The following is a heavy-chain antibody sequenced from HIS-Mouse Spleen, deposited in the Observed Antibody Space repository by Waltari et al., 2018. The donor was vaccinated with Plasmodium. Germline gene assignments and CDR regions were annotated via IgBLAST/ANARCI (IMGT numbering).Heavy chain of an antibody. CDR3: ASSWYWYFDL. V-gene: IGHV3-7*01. CDR1: GFTFRIYW. CDR2: IKQDGSEK. D-gene: IGHD6-13*01. Sequence: EVQLVASGGGLVQPGGSLRLSCAALGFTFRIYWMSWVRQAPGKVLEWVANIKQDGSEKYYVDSVKGRFTISRDNAKNSLYLQMNSLRAEDTAVYYCASSWYWYFDLWGRGTLVTVSS. J-gene: IGHJ2*01.